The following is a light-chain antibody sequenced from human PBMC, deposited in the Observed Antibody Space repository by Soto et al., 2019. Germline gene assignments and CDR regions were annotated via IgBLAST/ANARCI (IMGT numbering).Light chain of an antibody. J-gene: IGLJ2*01. CDR3: GTWDTILVV. Sequence: QTVLTQPPSVCAAPGQKVTISCSGSSSNIGNNYVSWYQQLPGTAPKLLIYDNDKRPSGIPDRFSGSKSGTSATLGITGLQTGDEADYYCGTWDTILVVFGGGTKLTVL. CDR2: DND. V-gene: IGLV1-51*01. CDR1: SSNIGNNY.